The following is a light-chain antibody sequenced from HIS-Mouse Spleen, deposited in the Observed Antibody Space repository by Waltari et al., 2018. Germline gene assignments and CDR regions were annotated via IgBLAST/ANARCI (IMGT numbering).Light chain of an antibody. CDR3: QVWDSSSDHVV. J-gene: IGLJ2*01. CDR1: NMGSNS. V-gene: IGLV3-21*03. Sequence: SYVLTQPPSVSVAPGKTARITCGGNNMGSNSVHWYQQKSGQAPVLVVYDDSDRPSGIPERFSGSNSGNTATLTISRVEAGDEADYYCQVWDSSSDHVVFGGGTKLTVL. CDR2: DDS.